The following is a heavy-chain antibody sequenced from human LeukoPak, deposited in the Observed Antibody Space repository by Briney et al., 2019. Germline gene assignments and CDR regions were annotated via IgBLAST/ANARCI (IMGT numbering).Heavy chain of an antibody. D-gene: IGHD3-22*01. J-gene: IGHJ3*02. CDR3: ARGGLYYDSSGSNLGAFDI. CDR1: GGTFSSYA. CDR2: IIPICGTA. Sequence: SVKVSCKASGGTFSSYAISWVRQAPGQGLEWMGGIIPICGTANYAQKFQGRVTITTDESTSTAYMELSSLRSEDTAVYYCARGGLYYDSSGSNLGAFDIWGQGTMVTVSS. V-gene: IGHV1-69*05.